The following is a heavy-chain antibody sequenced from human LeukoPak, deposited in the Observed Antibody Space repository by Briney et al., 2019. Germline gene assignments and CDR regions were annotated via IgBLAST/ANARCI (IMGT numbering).Heavy chain of an antibody. D-gene: IGHD3-9*01. V-gene: IGHV1-2*04. CDR1: GYTFTGYY. CDR2: INPNSGGT. CDR3: ARGYFDWLLPFDY. Sequence: ASVKVSCKASGYTFTGYYMHWVRQAPGQGLEWMGWINPNSGGTNYAQKFQGWVTMTRDTSISTAYMELSRLRSDDTAVYYCARGYFDWLLPFDYWGQGTLVTFSS. J-gene: IGHJ4*02.